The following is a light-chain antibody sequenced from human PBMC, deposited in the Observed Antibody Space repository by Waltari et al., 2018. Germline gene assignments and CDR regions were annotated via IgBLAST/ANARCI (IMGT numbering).Light chain of an antibody. CDR3: QQRSNWPLT. J-gene: IGKJ4*01. V-gene: IGKV3-11*01. CDR2: DAS. CDR1: RSVSRY. Sequence: EIVLTQSPATLSLSPGARATLSCRASRSVSRYLAWYQQRPGQAPRLLIYDASNRATGIPARFSGSGSETDFTLTISSLEPEDFAVYYCQQRSNWPLTFGGGTILEIK.